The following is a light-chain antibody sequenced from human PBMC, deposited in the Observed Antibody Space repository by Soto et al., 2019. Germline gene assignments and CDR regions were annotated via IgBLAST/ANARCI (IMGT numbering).Light chain of an antibody. V-gene: IGKV1-33*01. Sequence: DIQMTQSPSSLSASVGDRVTITCQASQDISNYLNWYQQKPGKAPKLLIYDASNLETGVPSRFSGSGSGTDFTFTISSLQPEDIVTYYCQQYDNRPPITFGQGTQLEIK. CDR3: QQYDNRPPIT. CDR1: QDISNY. CDR2: DAS. J-gene: IGKJ5*01.